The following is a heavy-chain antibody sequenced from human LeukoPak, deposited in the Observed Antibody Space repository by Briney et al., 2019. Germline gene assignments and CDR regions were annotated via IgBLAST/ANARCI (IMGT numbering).Heavy chain of an antibody. CDR1: GYTFTGYY. CDR2: INPNSGGT. Sequence: ASVKVSCKASGYTFTGYYMHWVRQAPGQGLEWMGWINPNSGGTNYAQKFQGRVTMTRDTSISTAYMELSRLRSDDTAVYYCARDYYDSRVDWYFDLWGRGTLVTVSS. CDR3: ARDYYDSRVDWYFDL. J-gene: IGHJ2*01. D-gene: IGHD3-22*01. V-gene: IGHV1-2*02.